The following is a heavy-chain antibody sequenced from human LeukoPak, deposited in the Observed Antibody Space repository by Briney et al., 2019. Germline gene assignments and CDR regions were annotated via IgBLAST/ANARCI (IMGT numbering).Heavy chain of an antibody. CDR2: ISGSGDST. Sequence: GGSLRLSCAASGFTFSNYAMSWVRQAPGKGLEWVSAISGSGDSTYYADSVKGRFTISRDNSKNTLFLQMNSLRAEDTAVYYCAKDLVAIRYCSGGSCYLFDYWGQGTLVTVSS. D-gene: IGHD2-15*01. J-gene: IGHJ4*02. CDR1: GFTFSNYA. CDR3: AKDLVAIRYCSGGSCYLFDY. V-gene: IGHV3-23*01.